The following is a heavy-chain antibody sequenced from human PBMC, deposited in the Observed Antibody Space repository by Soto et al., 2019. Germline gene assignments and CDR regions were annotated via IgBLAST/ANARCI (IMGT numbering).Heavy chain of an antibody. CDR2: ISWNSGSI. J-gene: IGHJ3*02. Sequence: HPGGSLRLSCAASGFTFDDYAMRWVRQAPGKGLEWVSGISWNSGSIGYADSVKGRFTISRDNAKNSLYLQMNSLRAEDTALYYCAKELGIVGASGAFDIWGQGTMVTVSS. CDR3: AKELGIVGASGAFDI. V-gene: IGHV3-9*01. D-gene: IGHD1-26*01. CDR1: GFTFDDYA.